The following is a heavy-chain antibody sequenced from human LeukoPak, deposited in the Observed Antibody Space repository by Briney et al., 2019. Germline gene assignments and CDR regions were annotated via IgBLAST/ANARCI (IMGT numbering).Heavy chain of an antibody. Sequence: SETLSLTCTVSGGSISNGGYYWSWIRQPPGKGLEWIGYIYHSGSTYYNPSLKSRVTISVDRSKNQFSLKLSSVTAADTAVYYCARARGQIAAAGTLDYWGQGTLVTVSS. CDR3: ARARGQIAAAGTLDY. D-gene: IGHD6-13*01. CDR2: IYHSGST. CDR1: GGSISNGGYY. V-gene: IGHV4-30-2*01. J-gene: IGHJ4*02.